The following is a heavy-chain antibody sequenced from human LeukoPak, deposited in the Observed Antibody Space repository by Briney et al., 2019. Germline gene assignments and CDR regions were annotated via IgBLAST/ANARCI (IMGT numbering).Heavy chain of an antibody. D-gene: IGHD4-11*01. J-gene: IGHJ4*02. Sequence: SETLSLTCAVSRYSISSGYHWAWIRQPPGKGLEWIGSIYRSGSAYYNPSLKSRVTISVDTCKNQFSLRVTSVTAADTAVYYCARVDYILDYWGQGTLVTVSS. CDR3: ARVDYILDY. CDR2: IYRSGSA. CDR1: RYSISSGYH. V-gene: IGHV4-38-2*01.